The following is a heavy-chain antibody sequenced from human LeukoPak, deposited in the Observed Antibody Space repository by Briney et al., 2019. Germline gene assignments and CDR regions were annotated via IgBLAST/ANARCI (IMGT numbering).Heavy chain of an antibody. Sequence: GGSLRLSCAASGFTFSSYSMNWVRQAPGKGLEWVSSISSSSSYIYYADSVKGRFTVSRDNAKNSLYLQMNSLRAEDTAVYYCARDLGGWYPNWFDPWGQGTLVTVSS. CDR3: ARDLGGWYPNWFDP. J-gene: IGHJ5*02. CDR2: ISSSSSYI. V-gene: IGHV3-21*01. D-gene: IGHD6-19*01. CDR1: GFTFSSYS.